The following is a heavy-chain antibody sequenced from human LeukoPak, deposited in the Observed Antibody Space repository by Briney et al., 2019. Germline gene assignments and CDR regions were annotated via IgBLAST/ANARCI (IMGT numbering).Heavy chain of an antibody. J-gene: IGHJ5*02. D-gene: IGHD2-15*01. V-gene: IGHV4-59*08. CDR3: ARHPLMVVAATPHNWFDP. CDR1: GGSISSYY. Sequence: SETLSLTCTVSGGSISSYYWSWIRQPPGKGLEWIGYIYYSGSTNYNPSLKSRVTISVDTSKNQFSLKLSSVTAADTAVYYCARHPLMVVAATPHNWFDPWGQGTLVTVSS. CDR2: IYYSGST.